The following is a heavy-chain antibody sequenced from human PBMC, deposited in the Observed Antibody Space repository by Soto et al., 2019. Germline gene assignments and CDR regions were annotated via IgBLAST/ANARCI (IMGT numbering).Heavy chain of an antibody. Sequence: GGSPRLSCAASGFSFNNYWMSWVRQAPGKGLEWVANLKPDGSQKWYVDSVKGRFAISRDNAKNSLFLQMNRLRAEDTAVYYCTRGDYYDSSGPFSDAFDIWGQETMVTVSS. J-gene: IGHJ3*02. CDR1: GFSFNNYW. V-gene: IGHV3-7*04. CDR2: LKPDGSQK. D-gene: IGHD3-22*01. CDR3: TRGDYYDSSGPFSDAFDI.